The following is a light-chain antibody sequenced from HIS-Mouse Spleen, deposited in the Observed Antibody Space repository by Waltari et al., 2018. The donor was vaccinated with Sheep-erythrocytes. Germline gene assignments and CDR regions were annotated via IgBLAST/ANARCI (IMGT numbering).Light chain of an antibody. Sequence: QSALTQPRSVSGSPGPSVTISCTGTSSDVGGYNYVSWYQQHPGKAPKLMIYDVSNRPSGVPDRFSGSKSGNTASLTISGLQAEDEADYYCCSYAGSYNHVFATGTKVTVL. V-gene: IGLV2-11*01. J-gene: IGLJ1*01. CDR3: CSYAGSYNHV. CDR1: SSDVGGYNY. CDR2: DVS.